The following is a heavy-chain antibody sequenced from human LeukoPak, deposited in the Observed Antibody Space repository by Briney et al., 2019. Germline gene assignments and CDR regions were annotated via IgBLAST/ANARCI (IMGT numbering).Heavy chain of an antibody. CDR1: GVSISSYY. V-gene: IGHV4-59*12. J-gene: IGHJ4*02. CDR2: IYYSGST. Sequence: PSETLSLTCTVSGVSISSYYWSWIRQPPGKGLEWIGYIYYSGSTNYNPSLKSRVTISVDTSRNQFSLKLSSVTAADTAVYYCARVSITMIAGDYWGQGTLVTVSS. CDR3: ARVSITMIAGDY. D-gene: IGHD3-22*01.